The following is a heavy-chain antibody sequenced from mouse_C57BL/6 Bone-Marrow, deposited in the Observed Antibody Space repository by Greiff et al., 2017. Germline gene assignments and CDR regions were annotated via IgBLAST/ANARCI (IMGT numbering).Heavy chain of an antibody. CDR1: GYTFTSYW. J-gene: IGHJ4*01. V-gene: IGHV1-69*01. CDR3: ARTGVYYYGSSYAKDY. D-gene: IGHD1-1*01. CDR2: IDPSDSYT. Sequence: QVQLQQPGAELVMPGASVKLSCKASGYTFTSYWMHWVKQRPGQGLEWIGEIDPSDSYTNYNQKFKGKSTLTVDKSSSTAYMQLSSLTSEDSAVYYWARTGVYYYGSSYAKDYWGQGTSVTVSS.